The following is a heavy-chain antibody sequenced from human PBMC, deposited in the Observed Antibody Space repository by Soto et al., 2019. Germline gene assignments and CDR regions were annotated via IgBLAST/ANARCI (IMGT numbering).Heavy chain of an antibody. V-gene: IGHV2-5*02. Sequence: PXQTLTLTCTFSGFSLSTSGVGVGWIRQPPGKALEWLALIYWDDDKRYSPSLKSRLTITKDTSKNQVVLTMTNMDPVDTATYYCARGYQHFDYWGQGTLVTVSS. CDR2: IYWDDDK. D-gene: IGHD3-16*02. CDR3: ARGYQHFDY. J-gene: IGHJ4*02. CDR1: GFSLSTSGVG.